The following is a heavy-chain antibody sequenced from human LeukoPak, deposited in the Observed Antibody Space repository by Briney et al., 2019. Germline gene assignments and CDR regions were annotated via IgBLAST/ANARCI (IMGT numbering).Heavy chain of an antibody. J-gene: IGHJ4*02. CDR2: FDPEDGET. Sequence: GASVKVSCKVSGYTLTELSMHWVRQAPGKGLEWMGGFDPEDGETIYAQKFQGRVTMTRNTSISTAYMELSSLRSEDTAVYYCARGGYSSGSIDYWGQGTLVTVSS. D-gene: IGHD6-19*01. CDR1: GYTLTELS. CDR3: ARGGYSSGSIDY. V-gene: IGHV1-24*01.